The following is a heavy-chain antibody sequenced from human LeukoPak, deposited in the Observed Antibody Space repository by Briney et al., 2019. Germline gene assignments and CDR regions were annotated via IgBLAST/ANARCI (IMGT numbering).Heavy chain of an antibody. J-gene: IGHJ4*02. V-gene: IGHV3-30*02. CDR3: AKAPSGWYGY. D-gene: IGHD6-19*01. CDR2: IGYDGSNK. Sequence: GGSPRLSCAASGFTFSSYGIHWVRQAPGKGLEWVTFIGYDGSNKLYADSVKGRFTISRDNSKNTVYLQMNSLRAEDTAVYYCAKAPSGWYGYWGQGTLVIVSS. CDR1: GFTFSSYG.